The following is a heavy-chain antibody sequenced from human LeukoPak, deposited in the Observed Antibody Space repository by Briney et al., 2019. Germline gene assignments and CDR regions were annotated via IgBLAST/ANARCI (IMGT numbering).Heavy chain of an antibody. J-gene: IGHJ4*02. CDR1: GFTFSSYA. CDR3: ARDPLYYYDSSDNLHSYYFDY. Sequence: GRSLRLSCAASGFTFSSYAMHWVRQAPGKGLEWVAVISDDGSNKYFADSVKGRFTISRDNSKNTVYLQMNSLRPEDTAVYLCARDPLYYYDSSDNLHSYYFDYWGQGTVVTVSS. D-gene: IGHD3-22*01. CDR2: ISDDGSNK. V-gene: IGHV3-30-3*01.